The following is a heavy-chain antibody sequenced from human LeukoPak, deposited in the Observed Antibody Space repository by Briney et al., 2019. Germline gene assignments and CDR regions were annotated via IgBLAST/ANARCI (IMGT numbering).Heavy chain of an antibody. Sequence: GGSRRLSCEASTFTFSSNGTHWVSQAPGKGLEWVSVIWYNGTNKYYADSVKGRFTISRDNSKNTLYLQMNSLRAEDTAVNYCARGGLSTNDYGDYWDGAFDIWGQGTMVTVSS. CDR1: TFTFSSNG. J-gene: IGHJ3*02. V-gene: IGHV3-33*01. D-gene: IGHD4-17*01. CDR3: ARGGLSTNDYGDYWDGAFDI. CDR2: IWYNGTNK.